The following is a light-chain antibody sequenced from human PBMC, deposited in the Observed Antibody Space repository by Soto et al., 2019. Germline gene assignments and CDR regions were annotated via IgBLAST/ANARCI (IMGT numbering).Light chain of an antibody. CDR1: RRVSSSW. CDR2: DAS. Sequence: EILLTQSPGTLSLPLGERATLSCMPGRRVSSSWLAWYQQKPGQAPRLLIYDASSRATGIPDRFSGSGSGTDFTLTISRLEPEDFAVYFCQQYGSLWTFGQGTKV. V-gene: IGKV3-20*01. CDR3: QQYGSLWT. J-gene: IGKJ1*01.